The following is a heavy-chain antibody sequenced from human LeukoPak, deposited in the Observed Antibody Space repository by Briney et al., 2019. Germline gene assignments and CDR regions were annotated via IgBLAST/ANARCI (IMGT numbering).Heavy chain of an antibody. J-gene: IGHJ5*02. CDR2: ISSSGDFI. Sequence: GGSLRLSCAASEFAFSSYSMSWVRQAPGKGLQWVSSISSSGDFISYADSLKGRFTIPRDNARNSLYLQMNSLRAEDTAMYYCARSLKWYCSGGSCYSAPSTSDFNWLDPWGQGTLVTVSS. V-gene: IGHV3-21*01. CDR1: EFAFSSYS. CDR3: ARSLKWYCSGGSCYSAPSTSDFNWLDP. D-gene: IGHD2-15*01.